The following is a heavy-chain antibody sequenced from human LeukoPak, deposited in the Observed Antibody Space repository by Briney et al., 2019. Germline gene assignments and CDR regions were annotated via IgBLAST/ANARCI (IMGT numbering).Heavy chain of an antibody. D-gene: IGHD1-26*01. CDR2: INHSGST. V-gene: IGHV4-34*01. CDR3: ARRPGRYRPGGAFDI. CDR1: GGSFSGYY. J-gene: IGHJ3*02. Sequence: SETLSLTCAVYGGSFSGYYWSWIRQPPGKGLEWIGEINHSGSTNYNPSLKSRVTISVDTSKNQFSLKLSSVTAADTAVYYCARRPGRYRPGGAFDIWGQGTMVTVSS.